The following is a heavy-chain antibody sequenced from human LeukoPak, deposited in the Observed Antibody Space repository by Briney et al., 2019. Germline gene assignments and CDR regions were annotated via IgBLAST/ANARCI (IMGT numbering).Heavy chain of an antibody. Sequence: GGSLRLSCAASGFTFSNYNMNWVRQTPGKGLEWVSSISSSTSYIYYADSVKGRFTISRDNAKNSLYLQMSSLRAEDTALYYCAKDISCSSTSCYAGFDYWGQGTLVTVSS. J-gene: IGHJ4*02. D-gene: IGHD2-2*01. CDR3: AKDISCSSTSCYAGFDY. V-gene: IGHV3-21*04. CDR2: ISSSTSYI. CDR1: GFTFSNYN.